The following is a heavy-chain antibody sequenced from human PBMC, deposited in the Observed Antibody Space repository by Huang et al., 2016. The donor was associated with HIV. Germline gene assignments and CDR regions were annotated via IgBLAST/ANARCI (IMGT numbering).Heavy chain of an antibody. CDR2: ISVYNGNT. Sequence: QVQLVQSGAEVKKPGASVKVSCKASGYTVSSFGLSWVRQAPVQGLEWGGWISVYNGNTKVAQKFQGRLTMTTDTSTSTAYMELRSLRSDDTAVYYCARGGGIQLWLLGYYYMDVWGNGTTVTVSS. J-gene: IGHJ6*03. D-gene: IGHD5-18*01. CDR1: GYTVSSFG. CDR3: ARGGGIQLWLLGYYYMDV. V-gene: IGHV1-18*01.